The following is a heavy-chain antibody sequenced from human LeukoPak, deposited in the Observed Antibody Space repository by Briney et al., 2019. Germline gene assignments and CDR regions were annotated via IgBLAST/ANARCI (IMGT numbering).Heavy chain of an antibody. Sequence: GGSLRLSCAASGFTFSSYSMNWVRQAPGKGLEWVSYISSSSSTIYYADSVKGRSTISRDNAKNSLYLQMNSLRAEDTALYYCAKDISADTAMVMPFFLWGQGTLVTVSS. J-gene: IGHJ4*02. CDR1: GFTFSSYS. V-gene: IGHV3-48*04. CDR3: AKDISADTAMVMPFFL. CDR2: ISSSSSTI. D-gene: IGHD5-18*01.